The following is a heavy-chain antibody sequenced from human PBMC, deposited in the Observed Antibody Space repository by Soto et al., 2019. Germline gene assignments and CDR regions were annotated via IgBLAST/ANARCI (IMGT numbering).Heavy chain of an antibody. CDR3: AVGKGGTTSYWDYYGMDV. D-gene: IGHD1-7*01. CDR2: IIPIFGTA. CDR1: GGTFSSYA. V-gene: IGHV1-69*01. Sequence: QVQLVQSGAEVKKPGSSVKVSCKASGGTFSSYAISWVRQAPGQGLEWMGGIIPIFGTANYAQKFQGRVTINADESTSTAYMELSSLSSEDTAVYYCAVGKGGTTSYWDYYGMDVWGQGTTVTVSS. J-gene: IGHJ6*02.